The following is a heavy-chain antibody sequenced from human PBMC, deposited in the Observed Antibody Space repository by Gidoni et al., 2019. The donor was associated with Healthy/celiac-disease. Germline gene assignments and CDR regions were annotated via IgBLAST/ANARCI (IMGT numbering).Heavy chain of an antibody. V-gene: IGHV1-69*01. CDR3: ARVGGPYCSSTSCYLDAFDI. CDR1: GGTFSSYA. J-gene: IGHJ3*02. CDR2: IIPILGTA. D-gene: IGHD2-2*01. Sequence: QVQLVQSGAEVKKPGSSVKVSCKASGGTFSSYAIRWVRQAPGQGLEWMGGIIPILGTANYAQKFQGRVTITADESTSTAYMELSSLRAEDTAVYYCARVGGPYCSSTSCYLDAFDIWGQGTMVTVSS.